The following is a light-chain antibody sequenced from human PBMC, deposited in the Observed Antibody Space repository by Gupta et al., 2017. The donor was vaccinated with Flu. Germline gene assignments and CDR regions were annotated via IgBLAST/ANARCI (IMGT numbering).Light chain of an antibody. CDR1: SNIGAGFD. V-gene: IGLV1-40*01. CDR2: ADR. CDR3: QAYDSSLSGSL. J-gene: IGLJ3*02. Sequence: SNIGAGFDVNWYQQLPGTAPKLLIYADRNRPSGVPGRFSGSKSATSASLAITGLQADDEADYYCQAYDSSLSGSLFGGGTKLTVL.